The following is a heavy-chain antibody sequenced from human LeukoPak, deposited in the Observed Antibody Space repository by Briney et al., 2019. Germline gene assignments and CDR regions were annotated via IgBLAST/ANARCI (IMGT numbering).Heavy chain of an antibody. CDR1: GGTFSSYA. D-gene: IGHD3-10*01. CDR2: MNPNSGNT. CDR3: ARVLYYYGSGSYYDRENNAFDI. Sequence: ASVTVSCKASGGTFSSYAISWVRQAPGQGLEWMGWMNPNSGNTGYAQKFQGRVTITRNTSISTAYMELSSLRSEDTAVYYCARVLYYYGSGSYYDRENNAFDIWGQGTMVTVSS. V-gene: IGHV1-8*03. J-gene: IGHJ3*02.